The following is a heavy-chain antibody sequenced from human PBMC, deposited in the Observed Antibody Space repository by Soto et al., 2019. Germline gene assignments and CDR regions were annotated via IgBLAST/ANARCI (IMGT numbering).Heavy chain of an antibody. J-gene: IGHJ5*02. D-gene: IGHD2-15*01. CDR2: TQTDGSST. Sequence: RQATGKGLEWVSRTQTDGSSTSYADSVKGRFTISRDNAKNTLYMQMNSLRAEDTAVYCCARGIDYWFDTWGQRPLVSV. CDR3: ARGIDYWFDT. V-gene: IGHV3-74*01.